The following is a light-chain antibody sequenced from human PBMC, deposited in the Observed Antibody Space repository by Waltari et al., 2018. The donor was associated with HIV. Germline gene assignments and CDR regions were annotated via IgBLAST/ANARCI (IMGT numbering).Light chain of an antibody. J-gene: IGLJ2*01. CDR2: EVN. V-gene: IGLV2-14*01. CDR1: SSDIGIYNY. CDR3: TSYTTRSTVI. Sequence: QSALTQPASVSGSPGQSITISCTGTSSDIGIYNYVSWYQQHPGKAPKLLIYEVNNRPSGVSYRFSGSKSGNTASLSISALQAEDEADYYCTSYTTRSTVIFGGGTSVTVL.